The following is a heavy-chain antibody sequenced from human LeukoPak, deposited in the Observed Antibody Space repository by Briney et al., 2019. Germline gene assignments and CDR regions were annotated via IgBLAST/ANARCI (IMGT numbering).Heavy chain of an antibody. D-gene: IGHD1-1*01. Sequence: GGSLRLSCADSGVTSRRYPMSWGCQAPGKGVGWGSAISGSGGSTHYADSVKGRFTISRDNSKNTLYLQMNSLIAEDTAVYYCANGRGDNYTPDYWGQGTLVTVSS. V-gene: IGHV3-23*01. CDR3: ANGRGDNYTPDY. J-gene: IGHJ4*02. CDR1: GVTSRRYP. CDR2: ISGSGGST.